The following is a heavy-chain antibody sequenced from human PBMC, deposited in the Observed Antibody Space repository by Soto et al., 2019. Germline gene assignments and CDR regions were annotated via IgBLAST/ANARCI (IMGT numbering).Heavy chain of an antibody. CDR2: IMPILRTA. V-gene: IGHV1-69*05. Sequence: QVQVVQSGAEVKKPGSSVKVSCKASGGTFSTAAISWVRQAPGQGLEWMGGIMPILRTADYAQKFPGRVTITSHESTSTASLESRSLRSEDTAVYYSARDNDRPQLGGNYSSIIDVWGQGTTVTVSS. CDR1: GGTFSTAA. D-gene: IGHD2-8*01. CDR3: ARDNDRPQLGGNYSSIIDV. J-gene: IGHJ6*02.